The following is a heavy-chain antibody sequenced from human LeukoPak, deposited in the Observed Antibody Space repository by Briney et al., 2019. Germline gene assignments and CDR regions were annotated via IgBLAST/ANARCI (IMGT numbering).Heavy chain of an antibody. CDR2: IIPILGIA. V-gene: IGHV1-69*04. CDR1: GGTFSSYA. CDR3: ATHPLIDY. J-gene: IGHJ4*02. Sequence: SVKVSCKASGGTFSSYAISWVRQAPGQGLEWLGRIIPILGIANYAQKFQGRVTITADKSTSTAYMELSSLRSEDTAVYYCATHPLIDYWGQGTLVTVSS.